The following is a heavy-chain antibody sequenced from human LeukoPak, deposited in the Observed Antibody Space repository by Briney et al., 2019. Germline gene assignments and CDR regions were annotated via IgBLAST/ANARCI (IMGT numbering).Heavy chain of an antibody. D-gene: IGHD3-3*01. J-gene: IGHJ4*02. CDR3: AREYYDFWSGYYLDY. CDR1: GFTFSSYW. CDR2: IKQDGSEK. V-gene: IGHV3-7*03. Sequence: PGGSLRLSCAASGFTFSSYWMSWVRQAPGKGLEWVANIKQDGSEKYYVDSVKGRFTISRDNAKNSLYLQMNSLRAEDTAVYYCAREYYDFWSGYYLDYWGQGTLVTVSS.